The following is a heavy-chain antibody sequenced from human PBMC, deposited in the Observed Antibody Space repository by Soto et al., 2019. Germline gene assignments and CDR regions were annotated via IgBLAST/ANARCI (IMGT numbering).Heavy chain of an antibody. CDR1: GFTFSSYA. CDR3: ARDQVLNDGLDY. Sequence: QVQLVESGGGVVQPGRSLRLSCAASGFTFSSYAMHWVRQAPGKGLEWVAVISYDGSNKYYADSVKGRFTISRDNSKNTLYLQMNSLRAEDTAVYYCARDQVLNDGLDYWGQGTLVTVSS. J-gene: IGHJ4*02. CDR2: ISYDGSNK. D-gene: IGHD1-1*01. V-gene: IGHV3-30-3*01.